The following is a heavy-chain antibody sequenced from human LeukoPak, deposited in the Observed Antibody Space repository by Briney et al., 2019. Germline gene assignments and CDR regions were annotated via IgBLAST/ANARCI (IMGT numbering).Heavy chain of an antibody. Sequence: PGDSLKISCKGSGYIFTHNWIGWVRQMPGKGLEWMGIIYPGDSDTRYSPSFEGQVTISVDKSISTAYLQWSSLKASDTAMYYCARQTRDGSGSRGYSFDFWGQGTLVTVSS. CDR3: ARQTRDGSGSRGYSFDF. D-gene: IGHD3-10*01. J-gene: IGHJ4*02. V-gene: IGHV5-51*01. CDR2: IYPGDSDT. CDR1: GYIFTHNW.